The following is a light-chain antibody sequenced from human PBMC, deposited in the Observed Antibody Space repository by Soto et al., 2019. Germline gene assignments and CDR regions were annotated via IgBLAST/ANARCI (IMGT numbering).Light chain of an antibody. CDR1: QNVGSN. J-gene: IGKJ1*01. CDR2: GAS. Sequence: VLTQSPATLSVSPGERATISCRASQNVGSNLAWYQHKPGQASRLLISGASTRATGVPARFSGSGSETEFALTISSLQSEDFTVYFCQQYNTRPQTFGQGTKVDI. CDR3: QQYNTRPQT. V-gene: IGKV3-15*01.